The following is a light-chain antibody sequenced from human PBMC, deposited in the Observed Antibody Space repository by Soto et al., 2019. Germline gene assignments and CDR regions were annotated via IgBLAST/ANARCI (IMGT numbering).Light chain of an antibody. CDR1: SGDIGAYNY. V-gene: IGLV2-11*01. Sequence: QSALTQPRSVSGSPGPSVTFSFTGTSGDIGAYNYVSWYQFHPGKDPKMIIYDVNKRPSGVPDRYSGSKSGNTASLTISCLQAEDEADYYCCSYAHTSRVFGGGTKLTVL. J-gene: IGLJ3*02. CDR2: DVN. CDR3: CSYAHTSRV.